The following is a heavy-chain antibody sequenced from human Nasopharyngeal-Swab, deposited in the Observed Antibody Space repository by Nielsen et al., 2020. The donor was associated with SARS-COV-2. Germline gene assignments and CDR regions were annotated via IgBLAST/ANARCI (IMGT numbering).Heavy chain of an antibody. CDR2: ISSSGCTI. V-gene: IGHV3-11*01. CDR1: GFTFSDYY. CDR3: ARDQAYYYDSSGYFFDY. J-gene: IGHJ4*02. D-gene: IGHD3-22*01. Sequence: GESLKISCAASGFTFSDYYMSWIRQAPGKGLERVSYISSSGCTIYYADSVKGRFTISWDNAKNSLYLQMNSLRAEDTAVYYCARDQAYYYDSSGYFFDYWGQGTLVTVSS.